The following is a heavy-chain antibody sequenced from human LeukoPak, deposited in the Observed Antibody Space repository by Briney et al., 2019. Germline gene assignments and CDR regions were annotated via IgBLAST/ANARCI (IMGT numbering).Heavy chain of an antibody. CDR2: IYTSGST. Sequence: SETLSLTCTVSGGSISSYYWSWIRQPAGKGPEWIGRIYTSGSTNYNPSLRSRVTMSVDTSKNQFSLKLSSVTAADTAVYYCARRLGYSTDAFDIWGQGTMVTVSA. J-gene: IGHJ3*02. CDR3: ARRLGYSTDAFDI. D-gene: IGHD6-13*01. V-gene: IGHV4-4*07. CDR1: GGSISSYY.